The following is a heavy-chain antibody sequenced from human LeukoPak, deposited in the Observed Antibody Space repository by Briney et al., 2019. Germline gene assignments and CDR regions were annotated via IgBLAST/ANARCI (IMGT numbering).Heavy chain of an antibody. D-gene: IGHD3-10*01. CDR3: ARSRMVRGVMSWFDP. V-gene: IGHV1-2*02. CDR1: GYTFTGYY. J-gene: IGHJ5*02. CDR2: INPNSGGT. Sequence: GASVKVSCKASGYTFTGYYMHWVRQAPGQGLEWMGWINPNSGGTNYAQKFQGRVTMTRDTSISTAYMELSRLRSDDTAMYYCARSRMVRGVMSWFDPWGQGTLVTVSS.